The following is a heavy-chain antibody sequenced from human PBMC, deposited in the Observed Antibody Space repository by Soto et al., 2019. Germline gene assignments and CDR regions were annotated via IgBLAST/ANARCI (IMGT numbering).Heavy chain of an antibody. J-gene: IGHJ6*02. CDR2: ISSSSSYI. D-gene: IGHD1-26*01. CDR3: ARDLGATATQPTPHYYYGMDV. V-gene: IGHV3-21*01. Sequence: GGSLRLSCAASGFTFSSYSMNWVRQAPGKGLEWVSSISSSSSYIYYADSVKGRFTISRDNAKNSLYLQMNSLRAEDTAVYYCARDLGATATQPTPHYYYGMDVWGQGTTVTVSS. CDR1: GFTFSSYS.